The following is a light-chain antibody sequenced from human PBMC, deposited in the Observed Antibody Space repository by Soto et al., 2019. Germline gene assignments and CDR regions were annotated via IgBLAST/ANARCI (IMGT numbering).Light chain of an antibody. CDR1: NSNIGAGYD. CDR2: GNT. Sequence: QSVLAQPPSVSGAPGQRVTISCTGSNSNIGAGYDVHWYQQLPGTAPKLLIYGNTNRPSGVPDRFSGSRSGTSASLAITGLQADDEADYYCHSKDRSLNGYVFGTGTKVTVL. CDR3: HSKDRSLNGYV. J-gene: IGLJ1*01. V-gene: IGLV1-40*01.